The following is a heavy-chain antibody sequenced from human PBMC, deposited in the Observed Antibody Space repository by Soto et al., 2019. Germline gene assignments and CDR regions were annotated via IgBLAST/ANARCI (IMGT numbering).Heavy chain of an antibody. D-gene: IGHD3-3*01. Sequence: EVQLVESGGGLVQPGGSLRLSCAASGFTVSSNYMSWVRQAPGKGLEWVSVIYSGGSTYYADSVKGRFTISRDNSKNTLYLQMNSLRAEDTAVYYCAREQCLEWLSVYYFDYWGQGTLVTVSS. J-gene: IGHJ4*02. CDR2: IYSGGST. V-gene: IGHV3-66*01. CDR3: AREQCLEWLSVYYFDY. CDR1: GFTVSSNY.